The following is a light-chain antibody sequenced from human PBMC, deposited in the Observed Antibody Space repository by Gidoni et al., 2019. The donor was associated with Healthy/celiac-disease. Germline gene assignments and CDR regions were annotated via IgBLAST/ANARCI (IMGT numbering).Light chain of an antibody. CDR3: SSYTSSSTLV. J-gene: IGLJ2*01. Sequence: QSALTQPASVSGSPGHSITISCTGTSSDVGGYNYVSWYQQHPGKAPKLMIYEVSNRPSGVSNRFSGSKSGNTASLTISGLQAEEEADYYCSSYTSSSTLVFGGGTKLTVL. CDR2: EVS. V-gene: IGLV2-14*01. CDR1: SSDVGGYNY.